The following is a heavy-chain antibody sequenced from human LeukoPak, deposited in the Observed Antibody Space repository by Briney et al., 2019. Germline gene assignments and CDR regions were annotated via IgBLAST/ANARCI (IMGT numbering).Heavy chain of an antibody. V-gene: IGHV3-30*02. J-gene: IGHJ4*02. CDR3: ANTGNSRGAY. CDR1: GFPFSSYG. D-gene: IGHD2/OR15-2a*01. CDR2: IPYDGSDK. Sequence: GGSLRLSCAASGFPFSSYGMHWVRQAPGKGLEWVAFIPYDGSDKFYADSVKGRFTISRDNSKNTLYLQLNSLRAEDTALYYCANTGNSRGAYWGQGTLVTVSS.